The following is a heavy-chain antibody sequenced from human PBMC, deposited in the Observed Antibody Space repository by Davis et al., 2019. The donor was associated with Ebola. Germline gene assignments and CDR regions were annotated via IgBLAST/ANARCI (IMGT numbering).Heavy chain of an antibody. CDR3: AKRGQLDGYGDYGYYYGMDV. J-gene: IGHJ6*02. V-gene: IGHV3-23*01. D-gene: IGHD4-17*01. Sequence: GESLKISCAASGFTFSSYAMSWVRQAPGKGLEWVSAISGSGGSTYYADSVKGRFTISRDNSKNTLYLQMNSLRAEDTAVYYCAKRGQLDGYGDYGYYYGMDVWGQGTTVTVSS. CDR1: GFTFSSYA. CDR2: ISGSGGST.